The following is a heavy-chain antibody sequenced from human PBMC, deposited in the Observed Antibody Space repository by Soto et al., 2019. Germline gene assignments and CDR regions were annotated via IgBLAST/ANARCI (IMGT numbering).Heavy chain of an antibody. CDR3: AKDESDYYYDSNGCFDY. D-gene: IGHD3-22*01. Sequence: EVQLLESGGGLVQPGGSLRLSCVVSGFTFRNYAMSWVRQAPGKGLEWVSAIGSSAGNTYYSDSVKGRFTISIDNSKNTLYLQMNSLRVDDTAVYYCAKDESDYYYDSNGCFDYWGQGTLVTVSS. CDR2: IGSSAGNT. CDR1: GFTFRNYA. J-gene: IGHJ4*02. V-gene: IGHV3-23*01.